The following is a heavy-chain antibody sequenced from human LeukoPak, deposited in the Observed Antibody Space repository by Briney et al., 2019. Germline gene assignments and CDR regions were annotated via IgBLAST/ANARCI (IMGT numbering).Heavy chain of an antibody. V-gene: IGHV3-21*01. D-gene: IGHD1-1*01. CDR1: QFTFHTYL. CDR2: INNSSTYM. Sequence: GGSLRLSCAGSQFTFHTYLLSWVRQAPGKGLEWVASINNSSTYMYYGDSVKGRFNISRDNAKNSLHLQMDSLRVEDTAVYFCARVEATTGRNYHYYYMDVWGKGTTVTVSS. J-gene: IGHJ6*03. CDR3: ARVEATTGRNYHYYYMDV.